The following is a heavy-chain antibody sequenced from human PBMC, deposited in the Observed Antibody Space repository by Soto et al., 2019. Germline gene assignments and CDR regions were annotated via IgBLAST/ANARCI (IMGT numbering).Heavy chain of an antibody. Sequence: QVQLVQSGAEVKKPGSSVKVSCKASGGTFSSYAISWVRQAPGQGLEWMGGIIPIFGTANYAQKFQGRVTITADESTSTADMELSSLRSEDTAVYYCARGDSSGYYYVDYYYGMDVWGQGTTVTVSS. J-gene: IGHJ6*02. CDR1: GGTFSSYA. CDR3: ARGDSSGYYYVDYYYGMDV. V-gene: IGHV1-69*01. D-gene: IGHD3-22*01. CDR2: IIPIFGTA.